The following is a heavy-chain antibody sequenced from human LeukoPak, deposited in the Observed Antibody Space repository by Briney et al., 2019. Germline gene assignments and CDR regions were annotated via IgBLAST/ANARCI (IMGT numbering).Heavy chain of an antibody. CDR1: QFTFSIYT. D-gene: IGHD4-23*01. CDR2: IKHDGSEK. J-gene: IGHJ3*02. Sequence: GGSLRLSCAASQFTFSIYTMNWVRRAPGKGLEWVANIKHDGSEKYYVDSVKGRFAISRDNAKNSLYLQMSSLRAEDTALYYCARDTVDYGGNAGHAFDIWGPGTMVTVSS. V-gene: IGHV3-7*01. CDR3: ARDTVDYGGNAGHAFDI.